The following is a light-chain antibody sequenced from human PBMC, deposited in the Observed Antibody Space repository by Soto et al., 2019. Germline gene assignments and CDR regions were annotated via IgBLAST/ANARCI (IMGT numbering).Light chain of an antibody. CDR2: DAS. J-gene: IGKJ1*01. V-gene: IGKV3-15*01. CDR3: QQYNNWPPTWT. CDR1: QSVSSK. Sequence: EIGMTQSPATLSVSPGERATLSCRASQSVSSKLAWYQQKPGQAPRLLIYDASSRATGIPARFSGSGSGKEFTLNISSLQSEDFAVYYCQQYNNWPPTWTFGQGTKVDIK.